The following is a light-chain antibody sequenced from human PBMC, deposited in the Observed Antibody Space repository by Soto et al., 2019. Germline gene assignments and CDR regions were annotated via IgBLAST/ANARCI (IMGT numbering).Light chain of an antibody. CDR3: QSYDSSLSAL. J-gene: IGLJ3*02. Sequence: QSVLTQPPSVSGDPGQRVTISCTGSRSNIGAGYDVHWYQQLPGTAPKLLIYGNSNRPSGVPDRFSGSKSGTSASLAITGLQAEDEADYYCQSYDSSLSALFGGGTKLTV. V-gene: IGLV1-40*01. CDR1: RSNIGAGYD. CDR2: GNS.